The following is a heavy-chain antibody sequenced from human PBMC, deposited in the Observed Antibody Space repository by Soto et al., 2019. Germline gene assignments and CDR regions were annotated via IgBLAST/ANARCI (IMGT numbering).Heavy chain of an antibody. V-gene: IGHV1-18*01. Sequence: QVQLVQSGGEVKRPGASVKVSCTTSGYTFSNYGITWLRQAPGQPLEWLGWISLYSDGTNYAQTFHGRVSMTTDTSTTTAYMELRSLRSDDTAVYYCARVVPGAEAWFGPWGQGTLVTVSS. D-gene: IGHD2-2*01. CDR3: ARVVPGAEAWFGP. J-gene: IGHJ5*02. CDR2: ISLYSDGT. CDR1: GYTFSNYG.